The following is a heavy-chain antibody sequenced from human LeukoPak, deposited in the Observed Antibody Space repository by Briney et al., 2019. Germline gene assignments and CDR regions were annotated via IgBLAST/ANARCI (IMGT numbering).Heavy chain of an antibody. CDR3: ARTNSQARDYYYYMDV. D-gene: IGHD1-7*01. Sequence: GGSLRLSCAASGFTFTTYWMSWVRQAPGQGLEWVANINQDGSEKYNVDSVKGRFTMSRDNAKNSLYLQMNSLRADDTAVYYCARTNSQARDYYYYMDVWGKGTTVTVSS. CDR2: INQDGSEK. CDR1: GFTFTTYW. J-gene: IGHJ6*03. V-gene: IGHV3-7*01.